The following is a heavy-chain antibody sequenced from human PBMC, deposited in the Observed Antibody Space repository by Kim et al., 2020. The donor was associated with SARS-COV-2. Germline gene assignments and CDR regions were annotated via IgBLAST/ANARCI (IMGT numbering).Heavy chain of an antibody. J-gene: IGHJ1*01. V-gene: IGHV4-59*08. CDR2: MHYSGST. D-gene: IGHD3-10*01. CDR1: GGSVSDSY. Sequence: SETLSLTCTVSGGSVSDSYWNWIRQSPGKGLEWIAYMHYSGSTKSNPSLQSRVTVSMDTSKNQFSLKVRSVTAADTAMYYCARHLSGWGSFFNLCYWGQGLLVTVSS. CDR3: ARHLSGWGSFFNLCY.